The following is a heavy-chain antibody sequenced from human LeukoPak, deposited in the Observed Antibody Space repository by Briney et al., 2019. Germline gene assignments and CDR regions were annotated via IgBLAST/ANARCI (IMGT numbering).Heavy chain of an antibody. CDR2: IHNSGSA. CDR3: ARHFVTYPHYFDY. Sequence: SETLSLTCTVSGDSISGYYWSWIREPPGKGLEWIGYIHNSGSANFNPSLKSRVTISVDMSKNQLSLKLTSVTAADTAVYYCARHFVTYPHYFDYWGQGTLVTVSS. V-gene: IGHV4-59*01. J-gene: IGHJ4*02. D-gene: IGHD2-21*01. CDR1: GDSISGYY.